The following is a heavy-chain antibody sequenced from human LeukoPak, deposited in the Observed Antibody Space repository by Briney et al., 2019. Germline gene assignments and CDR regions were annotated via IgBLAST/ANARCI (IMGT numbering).Heavy chain of an antibody. Sequence: GGSLRLSCAASEFTLINAWMSWVRQAPGKGLEWVGRIRIEADGGTLDYAALVKGRFTISRDASKNTLYLQMNSLKTEDTAVYYCTTVIMGTPKDDYWGQGTLVTVSS. CDR1: EFTLINAW. CDR3: TTVIMGTPKDDY. J-gene: IGHJ4*02. D-gene: IGHD4-23*01. CDR2: IRIEADGGTL. V-gene: IGHV3-15*01.